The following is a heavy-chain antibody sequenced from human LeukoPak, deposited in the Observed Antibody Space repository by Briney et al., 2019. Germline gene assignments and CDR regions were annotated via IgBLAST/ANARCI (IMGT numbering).Heavy chain of an antibody. Sequence: PGRSLRLSCAASGFTFSSYAMHWVRQAPGKGLEWVAVISYDGSNKYYADSVKGRFTISRDNSKNTLYLQMNSLRAEDTAVYYCARDGSPATDAISDNWFDPWGQGTLVTVSS. CDR2: ISYDGSNK. V-gene: IGHV3-30*04. J-gene: IGHJ5*02. D-gene: IGHD2-21*01. CDR1: GFTFSSYA. CDR3: ARDGSPATDAISDNWFDP.